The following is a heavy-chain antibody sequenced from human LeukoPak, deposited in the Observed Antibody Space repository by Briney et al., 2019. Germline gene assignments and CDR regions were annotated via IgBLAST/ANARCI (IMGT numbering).Heavy chain of an antibody. CDR2: ISATSTYI. J-gene: IGHJ4*02. V-gene: IGHV3-21*01. CDR1: GFTFSSYT. CDR3: AKDSVKGQAGTGLTFDY. Sequence: GGSLRLSCAASGFTFSSYTINWVRQPPGKGLEWVSSISATSTYIYFADSVKGRFTISRDNANNSLYLQMNSLRAEDTAVYYCAKDSVKGQAGTGLTFDYWGQGTLVTVSS. D-gene: IGHD6-19*01.